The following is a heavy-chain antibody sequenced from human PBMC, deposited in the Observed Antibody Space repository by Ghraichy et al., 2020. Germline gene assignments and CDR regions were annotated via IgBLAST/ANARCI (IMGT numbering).Heavy chain of an antibody. Sequence: ASVKVSCKASGYTFTSYGISWVRQAPGQGLEWMGWISAYNGNTNYAQKLQGRVTMTTDTSTSTAYMELRSLRSDDTAVYYCARDQYPYCGGDCSLDYWGQGTLVTVSS. CDR3: ARDQYPYCGGDCSLDY. V-gene: IGHV1-18*01. D-gene: IGHD2-21*02. CDR2: ISAYNGNT. CDR1: GYTFTSYG. J-gene: IGHJ4*02.